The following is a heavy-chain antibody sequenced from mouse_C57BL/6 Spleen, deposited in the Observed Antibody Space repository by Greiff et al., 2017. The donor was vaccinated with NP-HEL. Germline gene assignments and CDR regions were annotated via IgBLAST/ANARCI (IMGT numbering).Heavy chain of an antibody. CDR1: GFNIKDSY. V-gene: IGHV14-2*01. Sequence: EVQLQQSGAELVKPGASVKLSCTASGFNIKDSYMHWVKQRTEQGLEWIGRIDPEDGEPRSAPKFQGKATITADTSSNTAYLQLSSLTSEDTAVYYCASGSSYDLDYWGQGTTLTVSS. CDR3: ASGSSYDLDY. J-gene: IGHJ2*01. D-gene: IGHD1-1*01. CDR2: IDPEDGEP.